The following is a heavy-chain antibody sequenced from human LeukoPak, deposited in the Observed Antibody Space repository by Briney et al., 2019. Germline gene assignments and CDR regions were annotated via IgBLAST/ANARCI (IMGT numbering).Heavy chain of an antibody. CDR3: AKGGSYYDY. Sequence: GRSLRLSCAASGFTFSSYDMHWVRQAPGKGLEWVAVISYDGSNKYYADSVKGRFTISRDNSKNTLYLQMNSLRAEDTAVYYCAKGGSYYDYWGQGTLVTVSS. D-gene: IGHD3-16*01. CDR1: GFTFSSYD. CDR2: ISYDGSNK. V-gene: IGHV3-30*18. J-gene: IGHJ4*02.